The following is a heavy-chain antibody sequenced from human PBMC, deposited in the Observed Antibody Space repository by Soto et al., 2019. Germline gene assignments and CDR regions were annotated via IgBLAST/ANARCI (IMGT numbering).Heavy chain of an antibody. D-gene: IGHD2-15*01. Sequence: ASVKVSCKASGGTFSSYTISWVRQAPGQGLEWMGRIIPILGIANYAQKFQGRVTITADKSTSTAYMELSSLRSEDAAVYYCARDIVVVVGGAYNWFDPWGQGTLVTVSS. CDR1: GGTFSSYT. CDR2: IIPILGIA. J-gene: IGHJ5*02. CDR3: ARDIVVVVGGAYNWFDP. V-gene: IGHV1-69*04.